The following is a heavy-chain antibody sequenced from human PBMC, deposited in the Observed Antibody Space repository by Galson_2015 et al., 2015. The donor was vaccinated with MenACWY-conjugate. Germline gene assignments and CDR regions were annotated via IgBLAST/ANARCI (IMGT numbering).Heavy chain of an antibody. D-gene: IGHD1-26*01. CDR2: ISPGDSNT. CDR1: GYSFTTYW. CDR3: ARHPPGGRGLDV. Sequence: QSGAEVKKSGESLKISCQGSGYSFTTYWIAWVRQMPGRGLEWVGLISPGDSNTRYSPSFQGQVTISADKSISTAYPQWSSLKASDTAMHYCARHPPGGRGLDVWGQGTTVTVSS. J-gene: IGHJ6*02. V-gene: IGHV5-51*01.